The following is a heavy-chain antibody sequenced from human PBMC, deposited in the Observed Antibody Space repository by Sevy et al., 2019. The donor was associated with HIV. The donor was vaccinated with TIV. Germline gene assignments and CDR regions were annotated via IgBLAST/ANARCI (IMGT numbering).Heavy chain of an antibody. D-gene: IGHD6-19*01. Sequence: GGSLRLSCAASGFTFSSYSMNWVRQAPGKGLEWVSYISRTSYTIYYADSVKGRFTISRDNAKNSLYLQMNSLRAEDTAGYYCARGPPYSSGWYGIDYWGQGTLVTVSS. J-gene: IGHJ4*02. V-gene: IGHV3-48*01. CDR3: ARGPPYSSGWYGIDY. CDR2: ISRTSYTI. CDR1: GFTFSSYS.